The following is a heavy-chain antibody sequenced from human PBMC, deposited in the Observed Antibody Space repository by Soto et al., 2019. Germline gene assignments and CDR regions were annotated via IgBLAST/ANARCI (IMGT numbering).Heavy chain of an antibody. J-gene: IGHJ6*02. CDR1: GGTFRSYA. D-gene: IGHD6-19*01. Sequence: ASVKVSCKASGGTFRSYAISWVRQAPGQGLEWVGGIIPLFGPPNYAHKFRGRVTITADESTSTAYMELSNLRSEDTAVYFCARARKFRSFHSGLDVWGQGTTVTVSS. CDR3: ARARKFRSFHSGLDV. V-gene: IGHV1-69*13. CDR2: IIPLFGPP.